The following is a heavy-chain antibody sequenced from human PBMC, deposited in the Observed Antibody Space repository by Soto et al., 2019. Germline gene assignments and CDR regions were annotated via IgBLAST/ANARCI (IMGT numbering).Heavy chain of an antibody. V-gene: IGHV4-34*01. D-gene: IGHD3-10*01. CDR2: INHSGST. Sequence: SETLSLTCAVYGGSFSGYYWSWIRQPPGKGLEWIGEINHSGSTNYNPSLKSRVTISVDTSKNQFSLKLSSVTAADTAVYYCATGYASGSAENWFDPWGQGTLVTVSS. CDR3: ATGYASGSAENWFDP. J-gene: IGHJ5*02. CDR1: GGSFSGYY.